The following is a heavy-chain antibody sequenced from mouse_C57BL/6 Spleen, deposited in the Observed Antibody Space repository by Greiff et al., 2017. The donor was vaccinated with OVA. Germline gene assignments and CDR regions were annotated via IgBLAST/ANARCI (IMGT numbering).Heavy chain of an antibody. CDR3: TTVGNHGDAMDY. CDR1: GFNIKDDY. D-gene: IGHD2-1*01. Sequence: EVQLQQSGAELVRPGASVKLSCTASGFNIKDDYMHWVKQRPEQGLEWIGWIDPENGDTEYASKFQGKATITADTSSNTAYLQLSSLTSEDTAVYYCTTVGNHGDAMDYWGQGTSVTVSS. CDR2: IDPENGDT. V-gene: IGHV14-4*01. J-gene: IGHJ4*01.